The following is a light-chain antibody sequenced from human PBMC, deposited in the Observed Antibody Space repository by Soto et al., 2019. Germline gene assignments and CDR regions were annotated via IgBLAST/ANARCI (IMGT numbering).Light chain of an antibody. CDR3: QQYNNWPVT. CDR2: SAS. Sequence: EIVLTQSPGTLSLSPGERATLSCRASQSVDSAYLAWFQHKPGQAPRLLIYSASIRATGIPDRFSGSGSGTEFTLTISSLQSEDFAVYYCQQYNNWPVTFGQGTKVDIK. V-gene: IGKV3D-15*01. CDR1: QSVDSAY. J-gene: IGKJ1*01.